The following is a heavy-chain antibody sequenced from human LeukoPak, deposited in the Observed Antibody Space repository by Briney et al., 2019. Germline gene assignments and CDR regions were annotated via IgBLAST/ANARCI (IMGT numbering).Heavy chain of an antibody. D-gene: IGHD3-22*01. CDR2: ISYDGGNK. V-gene: IGHV3-30-3*01. Sequence: GRSLRLSCAASGFTFSSYTMHWVRQAPGKGLEWVALISYDGGNKYCADSVKGRFTISRDNSKNTLYLQMNSLRAEDTAVYYCAKDAYYYDSSGYYLRSLDYWGQGTLVTVSS. J-gene: IGHJ4*02. CDR1: GFTFSSYT. CDR3: AKDAYYYDSSGYYLRSLDY.